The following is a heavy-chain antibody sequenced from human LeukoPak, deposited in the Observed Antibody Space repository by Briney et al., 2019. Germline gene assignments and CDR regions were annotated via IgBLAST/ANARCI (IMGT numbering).Heavy chain of an antibody. CDR3: ARGWSDFDY. V-gene: IGHV3-30*03. CDR1: GFTFSSYS. CDR2: ISYDGSNK. D-gene: IGHD2-8*01. Sequence: PGGSLRLSCAASGFTFSSYSMNWVRQAPGKGLEWVAVISYDGSNKYYADSVKGRFTISRDNSKNTLYLQMNSLRAEDTAVYYCARGWSDFDYWGQGTLVTVSS. J-gene: IGHJ4*02.